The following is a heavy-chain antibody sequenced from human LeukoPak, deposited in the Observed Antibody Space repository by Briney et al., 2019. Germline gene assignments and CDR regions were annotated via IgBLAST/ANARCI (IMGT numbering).Heavy chain of an antibody. V-gene: IGHV4-30-2*06. J-gene: IGHJ6*02. Sequence: LRLSCAASGFTFDDYAMHWVRQSPGKGLEWIGEVCPRGGINYNPSLKTRVSISPDRSRNQFSLTMISLTAADTAVYYCARNGGYDQDVWGQGITVSVSS. CDR1: GFTFDDYA. CDR3: ARNGGYDQDV. D-gene: IGHD5-18*01. CDR2: VCPRGGI.